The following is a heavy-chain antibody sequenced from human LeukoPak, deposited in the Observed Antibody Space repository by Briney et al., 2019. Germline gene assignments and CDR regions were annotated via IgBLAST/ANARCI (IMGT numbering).Heavy chain of an antibody. CDR3: AKDPRGLVRNYYYMDV. V-gene: IGHV3-23*01. D-gene: IGHD3/OR15-3a*01. CDR1: GFTFSSYA. CDR2: ISGSGGST. J-gene: IGHJ6*03. Sequence: PGGSLRLSCAASGFTFSSYAMSWVRQAPGKGLEWVSAISGSGGSTYYADSVRGRFTISRDNSKNTLYLQMNSLRAEDTAVYYCAKDPRGLVRNYYYMDVWGKGTTVTVSS.